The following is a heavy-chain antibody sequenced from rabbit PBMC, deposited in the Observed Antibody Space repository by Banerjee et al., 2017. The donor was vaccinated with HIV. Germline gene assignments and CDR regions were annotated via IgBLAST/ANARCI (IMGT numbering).Heavy chain of an antibody. D-gene: IGHD6-1*01. CDR1: GFSFSSSYW. CDR3: ARDPVNDDGYAPDL. Sequence: QSLEESGGDLVKPGASLTLTCTASGFSFSSSYWIYWVRQAPGKGLEWIGCIYTGSGSTYYASWVNGRFTISRSTSLNTVTLQMTSLTAADTATYFCARDPVNDDGYAPDLWGQGTLVTVS. CDR2: IYTGSGST. V-gene: IGHV1S40*01. J-gene: IGHJ3*01.